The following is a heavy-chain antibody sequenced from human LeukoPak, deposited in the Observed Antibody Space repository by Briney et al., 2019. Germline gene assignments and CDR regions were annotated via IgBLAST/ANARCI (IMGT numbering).Heavy chain of an antibody. V-gene: IGHV3-23*01. CDR3: ARDPTYYDILTGYPYY. CDR1: GFTFNNYA. Sequence: PGGSLRLSCAASGFTFNNYAMNWVRQSPGKVLEWVASIIGCGVNTYHADSVKGRFTISRDNSKNTLYLQMNSLRAEDTAVYYCARDPTYYDILTGYPYYWGQGTLVTVSS. J-gene: IGHJ4*02. CDR2: IIGCGVNT. D-gene: IGHD3-9*01.